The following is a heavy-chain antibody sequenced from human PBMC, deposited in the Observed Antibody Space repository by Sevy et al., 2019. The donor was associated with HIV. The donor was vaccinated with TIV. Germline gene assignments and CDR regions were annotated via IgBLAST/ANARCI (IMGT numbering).Heavy chain of an antibody. V-gene: IGHV1-24*01. D-gene: IGHD3-22*01. Sequence: ASVKVSCKVSGYTLTQLSMHWVRQAPGKGLEWMGSFDPEDDETLYAQNFQGRDTMTEDTSTDTAYMALSSLRSEDTAICYCATTKDYYDSSGSPFDYWGQGNLVTVSS. CDR1: GYTLTQLS. CDR2: FDPEDDET. CDR3: ATTKDYYDSSGSPFDY. J-gene: IGHJ4*02.